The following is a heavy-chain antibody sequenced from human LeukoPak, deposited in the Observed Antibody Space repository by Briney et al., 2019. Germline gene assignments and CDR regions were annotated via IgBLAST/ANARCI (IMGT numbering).Heavy chain of an antibody. CDR2: ISSSSNYI. J-gene: IGHJ4*02. CDR1: GFTFSSYG. CDR3: ARGGGSNWYGLPFDY. V-gene: IGHV3-21*01. D-gene: IGHD6-13*01. Sequence: GGSLRLSCAASGFTFSSYGMSWVRQAPGKGLEWVSCISSSSNYIYYADSVKGRFTISRDNAKNSLYLQMNSLRAEDTAVYYCARGGGSNWYGLPFDYWGQGTLVTVSS.